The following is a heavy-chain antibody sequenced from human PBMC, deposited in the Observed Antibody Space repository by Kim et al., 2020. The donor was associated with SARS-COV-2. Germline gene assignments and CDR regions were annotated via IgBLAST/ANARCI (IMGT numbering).Heavy chain of an antibody. Sequence: SETLSLTCAVYGGSFSGYYWSWIRQPPGKGLEWIGEINHSGSTNYNPSLKSRVTISVDTSKNQFSLKLSSVTAADTAVYYCARGDSGWYQTYYYYGMDVWGHGTTVTVSS. V-gene: IGHV4-34*01. CDR1: GGSFSGYY. CDR3: ARGDSGWYQTYYYYGMDV. D-gene: IGHD6-19*01. J-gene: IGHJ6*02. CDR2: INHSGST.